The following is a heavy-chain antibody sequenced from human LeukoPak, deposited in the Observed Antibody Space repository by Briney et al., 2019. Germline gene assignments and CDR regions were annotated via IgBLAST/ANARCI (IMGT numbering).Heavy chain of an antibody. J-gene: IGHJ6*03. Sequence: SETLSLTCAVYVGSFSGYYWSWIRQPPAKGLEWIGEINHSGSTNYNPSLKSRVTISVDTSKNQFSLKLSSVTAADTAVYYCARGRPLFYYYYMDVWGKGTTVTVSS. CDR3: ARGRPLFYYYYMDV. CDR1: VGSFSGYY. CDR2: INHSGST. D-gene: IGHD6-6*01. V-gene: IGHV4-34*01.